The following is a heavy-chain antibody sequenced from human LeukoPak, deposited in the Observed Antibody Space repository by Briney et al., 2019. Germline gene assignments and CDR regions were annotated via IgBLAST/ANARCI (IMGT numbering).Heavy chain of an antibody. J-gene: IGHJ4*02. CDR1: GFTFSSYA. CDR3: ARGGELLWFGELYYFDY. CDR2: IYSGGST. Sequence: GGSLRLSCAASGFTFSSYAMSWVRQAPGKGLEWVSVIYSGGSTYYADSVKGRFTISRDNSKNTLYLQMNSLRAEDTAVYYCARGGELLWFGELYYFDYWGQGTLVTVSS. D-gene: IGHD3-10*01. V-gene: IGHV3-66*01.